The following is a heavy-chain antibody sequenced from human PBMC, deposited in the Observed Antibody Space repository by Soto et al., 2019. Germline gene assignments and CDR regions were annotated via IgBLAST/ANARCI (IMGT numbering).Heavy chain of an antibody. CDR3: AREEDGSCWRGGLYYYGMAV. V-gene: IGHV3-53*01. CDR1: GFTVSSNY. D-gene: IGHD6-19*01. CDR2: IYSGGST. J-gene: IGHJ6*02. Sequence: GGSLRLSCAASGFTVSSNYMSWVRQAPGKGLEWVSVIYSGGSTYYADSVKGRFTISRDNAKNSLYLQMNSLRDEDTAVYYCAREEDGSCWRGGLYYYGMAVPGQGTTV.